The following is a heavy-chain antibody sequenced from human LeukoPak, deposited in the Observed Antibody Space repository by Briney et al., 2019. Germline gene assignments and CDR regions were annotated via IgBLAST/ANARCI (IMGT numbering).Heavy chain of an antibody. Sequence: GSLRLSCAASGFTLSSHSRNWVRQPPGKGLEWIGEIYHSGSTNYNPSLKSRVTISIDKSKNQFSLNLSSVTAADTAVYYCARGFAGYYYYYMDVWGKGTTVTVSS. D-gene: IGHD3-3*01. CDR2: IYHSGST. J-gene: IGHJ6*03. V-gene: IGHV4-4*02. CDR1: GFTLSSHSR. CDR3: ARGFAGYYYYYMDV.